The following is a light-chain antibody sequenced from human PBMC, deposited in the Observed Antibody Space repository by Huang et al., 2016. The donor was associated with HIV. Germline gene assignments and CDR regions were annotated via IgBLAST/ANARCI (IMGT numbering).Light chain of an antibody. CDR1: QNISSF. J-gene: IGKJ3*01. CDR3: QQRFT. CDR2: GES. V-gene: IGKV3-11*01. Sequence: EIVLTQSPATLSLSPGGRATLSCRANQNISSFLPWYQQGAGQAPRLLIYGESNRATCIPARFSGSGSGTDFTLTINNLEPGDFAVYYCQQRFTFGPGTKVDIK.